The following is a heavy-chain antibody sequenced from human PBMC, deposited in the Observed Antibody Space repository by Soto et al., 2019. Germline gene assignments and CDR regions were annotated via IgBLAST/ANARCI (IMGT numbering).Heavy chain of an antibody. V-gene: IGHV1-8*01. Sequence: ASVKVSCKASGYTFTSYDINWVRQATGQGLEWMGWMNPNSGNTGYAQKFQGRVTMTRNTSISTAYMELSSLRSEDTAVYYCARTLTGVATETNWGQGTLVTVSS. CDR3: ARTLTGVATETN. D-gene: IGHD5-12*01. CDR1: GYTFTSYD. CDR2: MNPNSGNT. J-gene: IGHJ4*02.